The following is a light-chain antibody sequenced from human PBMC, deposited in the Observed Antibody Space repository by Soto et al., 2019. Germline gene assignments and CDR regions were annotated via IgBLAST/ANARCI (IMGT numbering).Light chain of an antibody. J-gene: IGKJ1*01. CDR2: GAS. CDR3: QQYGSSPPWT. Sequence: EIVLTQSPGTLYLSPGERATLSCRASQSVSSSDLAWYQQKPRQAPRLLIYGASSRATGITERFSGIGSGEDFTFIISRREAADFAVYYCQQYGSSPPWTFGQGTKVEIK. V-gene: IGKV3-20*01. CDR1: QSVSSSD.